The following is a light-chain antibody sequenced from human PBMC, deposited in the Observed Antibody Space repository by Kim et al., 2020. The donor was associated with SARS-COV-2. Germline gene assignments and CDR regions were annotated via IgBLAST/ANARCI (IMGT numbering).Light chain of an antibody. CDR1: SSDVGGYNY. J-gene: IGLJ3*02. CDR3: SSYAGSNRV. V-gene: IGLV2-8*01. Sequence: QSVLTQPPSASGSPGQSVTISCTGTSSDVGGYNYVSWYQHHPGKAPKLMIYEVSKRPSGVPDRFSGSKSGNTASLTVSGLQAEDEADYYCSSYAGSNRVFGGGTKLTVL. CDR2: EVS.